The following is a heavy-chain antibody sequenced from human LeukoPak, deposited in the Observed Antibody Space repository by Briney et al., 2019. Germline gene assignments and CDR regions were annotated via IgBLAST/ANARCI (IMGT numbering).Heavy chain of an antibody. J-gene: IGHJ5*02. Sequence: GESLKISCKGSGYTFNSYWIGWVRQMPGKGLEWMGMIYPRGSDTYYSPSFEGQVTISADKSISTAYLQWRSLKASDSAVYYCARRDYDLGFDPWGQGTLVTVSS. D-gene: IGHD3-3*01. CDR3: ARRDYDLGFDP. V-gene: IGHV5-51*01. CDR1: GYTFNSYW. CDR2: IYPRGSDT.